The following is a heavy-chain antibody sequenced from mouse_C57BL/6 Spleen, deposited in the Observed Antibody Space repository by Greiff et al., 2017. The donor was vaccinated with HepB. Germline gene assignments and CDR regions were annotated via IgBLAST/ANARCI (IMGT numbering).Heavy chain of an antibody. CDR2: IYPRSGNT. CDR1: GYTFTSYG. V-gene: IGHV1-81*01. J-gene: IGHJ1*03. D-gene: IGHD2-4*01. CDR3: ARREGNYDYDGYFDV. Sequence: QVQLQQSGAELARPGASVKLSCKASGYTFTSYGISWVKQRTGQGLEWIGEIYPRSGNTYYNEKFKGKATLTADKSSSTAYMERRSLTSEDSAVYFCARREGNYDYDGYFDVWGTGTTVTVSS.